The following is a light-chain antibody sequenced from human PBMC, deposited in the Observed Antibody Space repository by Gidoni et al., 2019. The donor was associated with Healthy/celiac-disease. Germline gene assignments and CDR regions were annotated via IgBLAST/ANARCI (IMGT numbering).Light chain of an antibody. CDR2: AAS. J-gene: IGKJ1*01. CDR1: QSISSY. Sequence: PSSLCASVGDRVTITCRASQSISSYLNWYQQKPGKAPKLLIYAASSLQSGVPSRFSGSGSGTDFTLTISSLQPEDFATYYCQQSYSTPRTFGQGTKVEIK. CDR3: QQSYSTPRT. V-gene: IGKV1-39*01.